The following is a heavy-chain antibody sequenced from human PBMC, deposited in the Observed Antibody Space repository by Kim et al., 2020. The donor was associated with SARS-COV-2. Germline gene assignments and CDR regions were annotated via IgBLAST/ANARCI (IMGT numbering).Heavy chain of an antibody. Sequence: SETLSLTCTVSGGSISSGGYYWSWIRQHPGKGLEWIGYIYYSGSTYYNPSLKSRVTISVDTSKNQFSLKLSSVTAADTAVYYCASRGVRYSGYDGEDYWGQGTLVTVSS. CDR1: GGSISSGGYY. V-gene: IGHV4-31*03. CDR2: IYYSGST. D-gene: IGHD5-12*01. J-gene: IGHJ4*02. CDR3: ASRGVRYSGYDGEDY.